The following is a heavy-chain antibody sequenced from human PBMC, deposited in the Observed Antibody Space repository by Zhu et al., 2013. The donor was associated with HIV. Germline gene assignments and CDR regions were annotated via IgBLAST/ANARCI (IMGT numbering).Heavy chain of an antibody. CDR1: GYTFTSYD. CDR3: AVRKNYDFWSGYYPDYYYYGMDV. V-gene: IGHV1-8*01. J-gene: IGHJ6*02. D-gene: IGHD3-3*01. CDR2: MNPNSGNT. Sequence: QVQLVQSGAEVKKPGASVKVSCEASGYTFTSYDINWVRQATGQGLEWMGWMNPNSGNTGYAQKFQGRVTMTRNTSISTAYMELSSLRSEDTAVYYCAVRKNYDFWSGYYPDYYYYGMDVWGQGTTVTVSS.